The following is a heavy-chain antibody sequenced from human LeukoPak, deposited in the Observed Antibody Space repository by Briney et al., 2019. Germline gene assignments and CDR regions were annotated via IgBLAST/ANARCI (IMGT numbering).Heavy chain of an antibody. D-gene: IGHD4-11*01. J-gene: IGHJ4*02. CDR1: GGSISSGDYY. V-gene: IGHV4-30-4*01. Sequence: SQTLSLTCSVSGGSISSGDYYWSWIRQPPGKGLEWIAYIYRTGSSYYNPSLKSRTTIAIDTSKSQFSLKLSSVTAADTAVYYCVRERANDYSNFYYPDYWGQGALVTVSS. CDR2: IYRTGSS. CDR3: VRERANDYSNFYYPDY.